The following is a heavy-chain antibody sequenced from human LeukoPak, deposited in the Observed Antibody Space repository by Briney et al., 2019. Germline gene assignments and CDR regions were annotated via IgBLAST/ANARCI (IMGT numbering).Heavy chain of an antibody. CDR1: GFTFSSYG. CDR2: IWYDGSNK. V-gene: IGHV3-33*01. D-gene: IGHD6-19*01. J-gene: IGHJ4*02. CDR3: ARAIFGSGCPDDY. Sequence: GGSLRLSCAASGFTFSSYGMHWVRQAPGKGLEWVAVIWYDGSNKYYADSVKGRFTISRDNSKNTLYLQMNSLRAEDTAVYYCARAIFGSGCPDDYWGQGTLVTVSS.